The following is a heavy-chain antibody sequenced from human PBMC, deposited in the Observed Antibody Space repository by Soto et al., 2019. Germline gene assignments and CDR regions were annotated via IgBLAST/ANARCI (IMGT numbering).Heavy chain of an antibody. CDR2: IIPIFGTA. Sequence: VKGSCKASGGTFSSYAISWVRQAPGQGLEWMGGIIPIFGTANYAQKFQGRVTITADESTSTAYMELSSLRSEDTAVYYCARDRAVWELLRYYYGMDVWGQGTTVTVSS. CDR1: GGTFSSYA. CDR3: ARDRAVWELLRYYYGMDV. V-gene: IGHV1-69*01. J-gene: IGHJ6*02. D-gene: IGHD1-26*01.